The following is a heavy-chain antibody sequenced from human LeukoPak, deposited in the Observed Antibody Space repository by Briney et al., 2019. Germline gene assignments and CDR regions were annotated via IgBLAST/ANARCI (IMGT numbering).Heavy chain of an antibody. CDR2: ICAYNGST. D-gene: IGHD3-3*01. CDR3: ARDRALYYDLNWFDP. J-gene: IGHJ5*02. V-gene: IGHV1-18*01. CDR1: GYTFTSYV. Sequence: ASVKVSCKASGYTFTSYVISAVRQAPGQGLECMGWICAYNGSTNYAQKLHGRVTMTTDTSTSTAYMELRSLRSDDTTVYYCARDRALYYDLNWFDPWGQGTLVTVSS.